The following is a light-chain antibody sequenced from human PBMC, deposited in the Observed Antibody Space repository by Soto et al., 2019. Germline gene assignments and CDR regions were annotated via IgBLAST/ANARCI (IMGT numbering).Light chain of an antibody. J-gene: IGKJ4*01. CDR2: GAS. V-gene: IGKV3-15*01. CDR3: QQTYSDIS. Sequence: EIVVTQSPATLSVSPGDRATLSCRASQSVSSNIAWYQQKPGQAPRLLIYGASTTATGIPARFSGSGSGTEFTLTISSLQSEDFASYHCQQTYSDISFGGGTKV. CDR1: QSVSSN.